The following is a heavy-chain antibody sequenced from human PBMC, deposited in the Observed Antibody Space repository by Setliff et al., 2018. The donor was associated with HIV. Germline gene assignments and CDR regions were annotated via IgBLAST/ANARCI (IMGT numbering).Heavy chain of an antibody. Sequence: GGSLRLSCAASGFTFSSYAMHWVRQAPGKGLEYVSSISSNGGNTYYASSLKGRFTISRDNSKNTLYLQMGSLRAEDMAVYYCAKGFSRIVAVISDYWGLGTLVTVSS. CDR3: AKGFSRIVAVISDY. D-gene: IGHD3-22*01. CDR2: ISSNGGNT. J-gene: IGHJ4*02. V-gene: IGHV3-64*01. CDR1: GFTFSSYA.